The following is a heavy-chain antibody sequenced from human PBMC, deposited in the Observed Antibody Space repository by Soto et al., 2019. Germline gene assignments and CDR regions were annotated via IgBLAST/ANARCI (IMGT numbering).Heavy chain of an antibody. CDR1: GDSVSSNSAA. V-gene: IGHV6-1*01. CDR2: TYYRSRWYN. J-gene: IGHJ4*02. CDR3: ARTEGYFNY. Sequence: PSETLSLTCAISGDSVSSNSAAWNWIRQSPARGLEWLGRTYYRSRWYNDYAVSVKSRITVNSDTSKNQCSLQLKSVTPEDTAVYYCARTEGYFNYWGQGTLVTVSS.